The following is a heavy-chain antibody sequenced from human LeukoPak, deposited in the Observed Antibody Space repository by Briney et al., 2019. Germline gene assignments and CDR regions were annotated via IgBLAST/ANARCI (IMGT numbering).Heavy chain of an antibody. CDR2: IYYSGST. Sequence: GSLRLSCAASGFTFSSYGMSWVRQAPGKGLEWIGSIYYSGSTYYNPSLKSRVTISVDTSKNQFSLKLSSVTAADTAVYYCARQYGYSYGFGYWGQGTLVTVSS. J-gene: IGHJ4*02. CDR1: GFTFSSYG. CDR3: ARQYGYSYGFGY. D-gene: IGHD5-18*01. V-gene: IGHV4-39*01.